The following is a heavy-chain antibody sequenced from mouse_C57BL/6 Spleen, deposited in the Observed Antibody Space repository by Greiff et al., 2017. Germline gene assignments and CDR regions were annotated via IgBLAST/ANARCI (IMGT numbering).Heavy chain of an antibody. CDR3: ARVQLRPLDY. V-gene: IGHV5-9*01. CDR1: GFTFRSYT. Sequence: EVQLVESGGGLVKPGGSLKLSCAASGFTFRSYTMSWVRQTPEKRLEWVATISGGGGNPYYPDSVKGRFTISRDNAKNTLYLQMSSLRSEDTALYYCARVQLRPLDYWGQGTTLTVSS. J-gene: IGHJ2*01. D-gene: IGHD3-2*02. CDR2: ISGGGGNP.